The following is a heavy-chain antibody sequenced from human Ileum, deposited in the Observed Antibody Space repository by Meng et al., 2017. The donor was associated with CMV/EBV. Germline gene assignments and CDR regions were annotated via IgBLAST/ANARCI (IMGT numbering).Heavy chain of an antibody. D-gene: IGHD3-3*01. J-gene: IGHJ4*02. CDR2: IHRGGST. Sequence: VQRVESGGGLIPPGGSLRLSCVASGFTVSINSMSWVRQAPGKGLEWLSVIHRGGSTYYIDSVKGRFTVSRDNSKNTLYLQMNSLRAEDTAVYYCARTLEWLTGLDFWGQGALVTVSS. CDR1: GFTVSINS. CDR3: ARTLEWLTGLDF. V-gene: IGHV3-53*01.